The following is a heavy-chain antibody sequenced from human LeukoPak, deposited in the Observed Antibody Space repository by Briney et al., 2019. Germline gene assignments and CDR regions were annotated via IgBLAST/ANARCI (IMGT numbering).Heavy chain of an antibody. CDR2: IKGDGSYK. CDR3: ATSSDSSGND. J-gene: IGHJ4*02. CDR1: GFTFSNYW. Sequence: GGSLRLSCAASGFTFSNYWMSWVRQAPGKGLEWVANIKGDGSYKYYVDSVKGRFTISRDNAKSSLYLQMNTLRAEDTAVYNCATSSDSSGNDWGQGTLVTVSS. D-gene: IGHD3-22*01. V-gene: IGHV3-7*03.